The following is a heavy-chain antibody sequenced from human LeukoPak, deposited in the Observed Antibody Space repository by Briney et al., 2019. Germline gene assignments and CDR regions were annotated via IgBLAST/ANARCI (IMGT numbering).Heavy chain of an antibody. Sequence: SETLSLTCTVSGGSISSSSYYWGWIRQPPGKGLEWIGSIYYSGSTYYNSSLKSRVTISVDTSKNQFSLKLSSVTAADTAVYYRARGTLWFGELFRLHAFDIWGQGTMVTVSS. CDR1: GGSISSSSYY. CDR3: ARGTLWFGELFRLHAFDI. CDR2: IYYSGST. J-gene: IGHJ3*02. D-gene: IGHD3-10*01. V-gene: IGHV4-39*07.